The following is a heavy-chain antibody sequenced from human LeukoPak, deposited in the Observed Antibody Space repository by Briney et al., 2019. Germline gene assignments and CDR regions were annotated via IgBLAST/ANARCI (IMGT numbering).Heavy chain of an antibody. V-gene: IGHV4-34*01. D-gene: IGHD1-14*01. CDR2: INHSGST. CDR1: GGSFSGYY. J-gene: IGHJ4*02. CDR3: AYNRGNY. Sequence: SETLSLTCAVYGGSFSGYYWSWIRQPPGKGLEWIGEINHSGSTNYNPSLKSRVTISVDTSKNQFSLKLSSVTAADTAVYYCAYNRGNYWGQGTWSPSPQ.